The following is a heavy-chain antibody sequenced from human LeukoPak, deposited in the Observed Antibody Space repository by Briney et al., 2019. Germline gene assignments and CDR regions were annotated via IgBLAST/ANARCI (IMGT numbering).Heavy chain of an antibody. CDR1: GYTFTGYY. D-gene: IGHD6-19*01. Sequence: SVKVSCKASGYTFTGYYMHWVRQAPGQGLEWMGRIIPILGIANYAQKFQGRVTITADKSTSTAYMELSSLRSEDTAVYYCAREGYSSGWYRGGFDYWGQGTLVTVSS. CDR2: IIPILGIA. CDR3: AREGYSSGWYRGGFDY. J-gene: IGHJ4*02. V-gene: IGHV1-69*04.